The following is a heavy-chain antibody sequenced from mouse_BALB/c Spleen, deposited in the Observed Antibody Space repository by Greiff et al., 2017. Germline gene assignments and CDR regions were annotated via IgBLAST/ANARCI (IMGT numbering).Heavy chain of an antibody. CDR2: ISDGGSYT. D-gene: IGHD1-2*01. CDR1: GFTFSDYY. V-gene: IGHV5-4*02. Sequence: EVKLVESGGGLVKPGGSLKLSCAASGFTFSDYYMYWVRQTPEKRLEWVATISDGGSYTYYPDSVKGRFTISRDNAKNNLYLQMSSLKSEDTAMYYCASGGALLRLPDYYAMDYWGQGTSVTVSS. J-gene: IGHJ4*01. CDR3: ASGGALLRLPDYYAMDY.